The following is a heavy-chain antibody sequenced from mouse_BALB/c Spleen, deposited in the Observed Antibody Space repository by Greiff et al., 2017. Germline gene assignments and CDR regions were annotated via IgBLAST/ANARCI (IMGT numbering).Heavy chain of an antibody. V-gene: IGHV1-80*01. Sequence: QVQLQQSGAELVRPGSSVKISCKASGYAFSSYWMNWVKQRPGQGLEWIGQIYPGDGDTNYNGKFKGKATLTADKSSSTAYMQLSSLTSEDSAVYFCARIPYGNYEAWFAYWGQGTLVTVSA. D-gene: IGHD2-10*02. CDR2: IYPGDGDT. CDR3: ARIPYGNYEAWFAY. J-gene: IGHJ3*01. CDR1: GYAFSSYW.